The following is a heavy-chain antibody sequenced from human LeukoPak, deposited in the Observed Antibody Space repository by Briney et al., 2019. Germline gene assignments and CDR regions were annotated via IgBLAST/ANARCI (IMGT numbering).Heavy chain of an antibody. J-gene: IGHJ3*02. CDR3: ATLTTVTHDAFDI. Sequence: GGALRLSCAASGFSFSSHTINWVRQAPGKGLEWVSSISSSGSSIYYADSLRGRFTISRDNAKNSLFLRMHSLRAEDTAVYYCATLTTVTHDAFDIWGQGTMVTV. CDR1: GFSFSSHT. CDR2: ISSSGSSI. V-gene: IGHV3-21*01. D-gene: IGHD4-17*01.